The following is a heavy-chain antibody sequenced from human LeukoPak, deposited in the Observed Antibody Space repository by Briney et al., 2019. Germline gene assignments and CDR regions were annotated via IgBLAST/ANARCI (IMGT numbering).Heavy chain of an antibody. D-gene: IGHD6-13*01. J-gene: IGHJ6*02. Sequence: GGSLRLSCAASGFSFSNFAMTWVRQAPGKGLEWVSTLSGSGVLTYYADSVTGRFTISRDNSKNTLYLQMNSLRAEDTAVYYCAKERQSSSWLYYGMDVWGQGTTVTVSS. CDR2: LSGSGVLT. CDR1: GFSFSNFA. V-gene: IGHV3-23*01. CDR3: AKERQSSSWLYYGMDV.